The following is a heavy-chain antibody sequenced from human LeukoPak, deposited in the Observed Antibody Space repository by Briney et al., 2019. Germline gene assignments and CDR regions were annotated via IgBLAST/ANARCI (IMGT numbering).Heavy chain of an antibody. CDR3: ARDKPYFDY. CDR1: GLTFSSYT. CDR2: ISYDGSNK. V-gene: IGHV3-30-3*01. J-gene: IGHJ4*02. Sequence: SLRHSCAAAGLTFSSYTMRWVRQAQSKRLEWVAVISYDGSNKYYADSVKGRFTISRDNSKNTLYLQMNSLRAEDTAVYYCARDKPYFDYWGQGTLVTVSS.